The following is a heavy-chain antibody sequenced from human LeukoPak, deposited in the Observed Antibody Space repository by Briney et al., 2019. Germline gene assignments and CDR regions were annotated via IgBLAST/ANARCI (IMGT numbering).Heavy chain of an antibody. CDR1: GGSISSYY. CDR3: ARGFDYDILTGYVAGGLDY. CDR2: IYYSGST. D-gene: IGHD3-9*01. V-gene: IGHV4-59*08. Sequence: SETLSLTCTVSGGSISSYYWSWIRQPPGKGLEWIGYIYYSGSTYYNPSLKSRVTISVDTSKNQFSLKLSSVTAADTAVYYCARGFDYDILTGYVAGGLDYWGQGTLVTVSS. J-gene: IGHJ4*02.